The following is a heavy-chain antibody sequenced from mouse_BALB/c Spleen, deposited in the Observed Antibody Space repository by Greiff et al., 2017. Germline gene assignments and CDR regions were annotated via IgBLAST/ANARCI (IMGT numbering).Heavy chain of an antibody. D-gene: IGHD1-3*01. CDR2: IFPGAGTT. CDR1: GYTFTSYW. CDR3: ARSLSGFHFDY. Sequence: VHLVESGAELVKPGASVKLSCKTSGYTFTSYWIQWVKQRPGQGLGWIGEIFPGAGTTYYNEKFKGKATLTIDTSSSTAYMQLSSLTSEDSAVYFCARSLSGFHFDYWGQGTTLTVSS. J-gene: IGHJ2*01. V-gene: IGHV1S132*01.